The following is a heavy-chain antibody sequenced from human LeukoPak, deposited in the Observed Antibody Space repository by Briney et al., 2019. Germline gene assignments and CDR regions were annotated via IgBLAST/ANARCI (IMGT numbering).Heavy chain of an antibody. Sequence: PGGSLRLSCAASGFTFDDYAMHWVRQAPGKGLEWVSLISWDGGSTYYADSVKGRFTISRDNSKNSLYLQMNSLRAEDTALYYCTPSSMDVWGKGTTVTVSS. V-gene: IGHV3-43D*03. J-gene: IGHJ6*03. CDR3: TPSSMDV. CDR1: GFTFDDYA. CDR2: ISWDGGST.